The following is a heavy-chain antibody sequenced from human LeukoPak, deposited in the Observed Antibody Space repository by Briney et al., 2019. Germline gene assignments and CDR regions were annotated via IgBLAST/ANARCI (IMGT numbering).Heavy chain of an antibody. Sequence: SETLSLTCTVSGGSISSSSYYWGWIRQPPGKGLEWIGSIYYSGSTYYNPSLKSRVTISVDTSKNQFSLKLSSVTAADTAVYYCAQTHGGGSGNYYRHFVYWGQGTLVTVSS. J-gene: IGHJ4*02. CDR1: GGSISSSSYY. CDR2: IYYSGST. D-gene: IGHD3-10*01. V-gene: IGHV4-39*01. CDR3: AQTHGGGSGNYYRHFVY.